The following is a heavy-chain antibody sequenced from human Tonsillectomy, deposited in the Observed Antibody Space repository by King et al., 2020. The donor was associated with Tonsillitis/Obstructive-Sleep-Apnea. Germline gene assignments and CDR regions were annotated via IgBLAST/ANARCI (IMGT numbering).Heavy chain of an antibody. CDR1: GGSISSSSYY. CDR3: ARSVMTTVTDPDFDY. J-gene: IGHJ4*02. D-gene: IGHD4-17*01. V-gene: IGHV4-39*01. Sequence: QLQESGPGLVKPSETLSLTCTVSGGSISSSSYYWGWIRQPPGKGLEWIGSIYYSGSTYYNPSLQSRVTISVDTSKNQFSLQLSSVTAADTAVYYCARSVMTTVTDPDFDYWGQGTLVTVSS. CDR2: IYYSGST.